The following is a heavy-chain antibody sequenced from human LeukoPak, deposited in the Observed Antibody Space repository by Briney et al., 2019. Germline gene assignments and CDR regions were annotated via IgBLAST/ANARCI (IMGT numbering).Heavy chain of an antibody. CDR3: ARAGSSYTPIDY. D-gene: IGHD6-13*01. V-gene: IGHV1-24*01. CDR2: FDPEDGET. CDR1: GGTFSSYA. J-gene: IGHJ4*02. Sequence: ASVKVSCKASGGTFSSYAISWVRQAPGKGLEWMGGFDPEDGETIYAQKFQGRVTMTEDTSTDTAYMELSSLRSEDTAVYYCARAGSSYTPIDYWGQGTLVTVSS.